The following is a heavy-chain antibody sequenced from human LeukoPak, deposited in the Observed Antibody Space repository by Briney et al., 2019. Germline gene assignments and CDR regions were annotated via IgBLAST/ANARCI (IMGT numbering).Heavy chain of an antibody. D-gene: IGHD3-16*01. CDR3: VRKMTLGCFDP. V-gene: IGHV5-51*01. CDR1: GYDFFYYW. Sequence: GESLKISCKGSGYDFFYYWIGWVRQMPGKGLEWIGIIYPGDSETRYSPSFQGQVTISADKSISTAYLQWSSLKASDTAMYYCVRKMTLGCFDPWGQGTLVTVSS. CDR2: IYPGDSET. J-gene: IGHJ5*02.